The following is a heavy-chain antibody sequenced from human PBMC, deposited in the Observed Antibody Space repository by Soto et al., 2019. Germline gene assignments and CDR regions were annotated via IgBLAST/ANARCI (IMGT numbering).Heavy chain of an antibody. J-gene: IGHJ4*02. CDR2: IIVYSCNT. V-gene: IGHV1-18*01. D-gene: IGHD3-22*01. Sequence: SXKVSFKTTGYNXVTYGSPWVRQAPGQGLEWMGWIIVYSCNTHYAKKFHDRVTLTTETSTTTAYMDLRNMTSEDSAFSYCARNTHFFESSGSADYWGQGTLVTVSS. CDR3: ARNTHFFESSGSADY. CDR1: GYNXVTYG.